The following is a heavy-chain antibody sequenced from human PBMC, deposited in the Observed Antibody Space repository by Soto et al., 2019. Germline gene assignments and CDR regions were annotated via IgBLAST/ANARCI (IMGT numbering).Heavy chain of an antibody. CDR2: LDGSGSHT. J-gene: IGHJ4*02. V-gene: IGHV3-23*01. D-gene: IGHD1-26*01. CDR3: VPARYSSNRGYFDY. Sequence: EVQLLESGGGFLQPGGSLRLSCAASGFTFSNETMSWVRQAPGRGLEWVSSLDGSGSHTFHADSVKGRFTISRDNSKNTVYLQMNRLRAEATAVYYCVPARYSSNRGYFDYWGQGTVVSVSS. CDR1: GFTFSNET.